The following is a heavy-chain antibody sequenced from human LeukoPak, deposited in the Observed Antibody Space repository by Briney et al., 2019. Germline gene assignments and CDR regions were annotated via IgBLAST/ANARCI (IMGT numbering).Heavy chain of an antibody. CDR1: GFTFSSYW. Sequence: GGSLRLSCAASGFTFSSYWMHWVRQAPGKGLVWVSRINTDGSSTTYADSVKGRFTISRDNAKNTLYLQMNSLRAEDTAVYYCAKVPTAMGWYFDYWGQGTLVTVSS. V-gene: IGHV3-74*01. J-gene: IGHJ4*02. CDR2: INTDGSST. CDR3: AKVPTAMGWYFDY. D-gene: IGHD5-18*01.